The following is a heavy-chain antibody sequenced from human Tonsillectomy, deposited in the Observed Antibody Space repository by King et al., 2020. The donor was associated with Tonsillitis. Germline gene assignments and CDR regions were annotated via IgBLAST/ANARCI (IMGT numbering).Heavy chain of an antibody. J-gene: IGHJ6*02. Sequence: VQLQQSGPGLVKPSQTLSLTCAISGDSVSSNSAAWNWIRQSPSRGLEWLGRTYYRSKWYNDNAESVKTRITINPDTSKNQFSLQLNSVTPEDTAVYYCARENSRAVDRRYHYDGMDVWGQGTTVTVSS. D-gene: IGHD3-10*01. CDR1: GDSVSSNSAA. CDR3: ARENSRAVDRRYHYDGMDV. CDR2: TYYRSKWYN. V-gene: IGHV6-1*01.